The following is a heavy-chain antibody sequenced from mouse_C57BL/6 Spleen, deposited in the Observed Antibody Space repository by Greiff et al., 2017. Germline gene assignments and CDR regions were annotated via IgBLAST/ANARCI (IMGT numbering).Heavy chain of an antibody. CDR2: IYPRSGNT. Sequence: VQLQESGAELARPGASVKLSCKASGYTFTSYGISWVKQRTGQGLEWIGEIYPRSGNTYYNEKFKGKATLTADKSSSTAYMELRSLTSEDSAVYFCARGPTGTGYFDYWGQGTTLTVSS. CDR3: ARGPTGTGYFDY. J-gene: IGHJ2*01. D-gene: IGHD4-1*02. V-gene: IGHV1-81*01. CDR1: GYTFTSYG.